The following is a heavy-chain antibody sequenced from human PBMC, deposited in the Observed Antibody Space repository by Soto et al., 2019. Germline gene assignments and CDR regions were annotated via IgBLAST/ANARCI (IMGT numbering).Heavy chain of an antibody. J-gene: IGHJ4*02. CDR3: VRDFRGAVAGSEFDH. Sequence: EVHLAKSGGGLVLTGGSLRLSCAASGFSFVSYWMHWVRQVPGEGLAWVSRINGNADNSDYADSVKGRFTISRDNAMNRLYLQMDSLRADDTGVYYCVRDFRGAVAGSEFDHWGQGTLVTVSS. CDR2: INGNADNS. CDR1: GFSFVSYW. D-gene: IGHD6-19*01. V-gene: IGHV3-74*01.